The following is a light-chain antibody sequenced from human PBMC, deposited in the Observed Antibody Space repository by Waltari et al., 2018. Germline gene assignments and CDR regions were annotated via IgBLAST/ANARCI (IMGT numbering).Light chain of an antibody. Sequence: SSEVTQDPVVSVALGQTVRITCQGDSLRTYYPSWYQQKPGHAPVVFIYGKNNRPSGSPGRFSGSSSGNTASLTIAGTQAEDEADYYCQSRDSSGNQVIFGGGTKVTVL. CDR2: GKN. CDR3: QSRDSSGNQVI. J-gene: IGLJ2*01. CDR1: SLRTYY. V-gene: IGLV3-19*01.